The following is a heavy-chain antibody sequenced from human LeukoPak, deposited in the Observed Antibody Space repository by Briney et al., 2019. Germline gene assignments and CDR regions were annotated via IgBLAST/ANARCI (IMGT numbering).Heavy chain of an antibody. CDR3: ARDADWGYDAFDI. J-gene: IGHJ3*02. CDR2: TYYKSKWYN. CDR1: GDSVSVNSDA. D-gene: IGHD7-27*01. Sequence: SQTLSLTCALSGDSVSVNSDAWNWIRQSPSRGLEWLGRTYYKSKWYNDYAVSVKSRITISPDTSKNQFSLQLSSVTPEDTAVYCCARDADWGYDAFDIWGQGTMVTVSS. V-gene: IGHV6-1*01.